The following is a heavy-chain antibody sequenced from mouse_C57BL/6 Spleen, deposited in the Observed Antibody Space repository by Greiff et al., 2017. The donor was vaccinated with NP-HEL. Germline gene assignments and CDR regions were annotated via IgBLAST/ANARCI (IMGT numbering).Heavy chain of an antibody. V-gene: IGHV10-3*01. CDR2: IRSKSSNYAT. Sequence: EVKLMESGGGLVQPKGSLKLSCAASGFTFNTYAMHWVRQAPGTGLEWVARIRSKSSNYATYYADSVKDRFTISRDDSQSMLYLQMNNLKTEDTAMYYCVRDEGMITEAWFAYWGQGTLVTVSA. CDR3: VRDEGMITEAWFAY. CDR1: GFTFNTYA. J-gene: IGHJ3*01. D-gene: IGHD2-4*01.